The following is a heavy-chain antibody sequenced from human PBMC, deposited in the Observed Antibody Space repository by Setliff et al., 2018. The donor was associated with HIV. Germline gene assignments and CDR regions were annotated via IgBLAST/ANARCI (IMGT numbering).Heavy chain of an antibody. J-gene: IGHJ3*02. CDR1: GGSISSSSYY. CDR3: ARPRYTYGTPPAFDI. Sequence: SETLSLTCTVSGGSISSSSYYWGWIRQPPGKGLEWIGSIYYSGSTYSNPSLKSRVTISVDTSKNQFSLKLSSVTAADTAVYYCARPRYTYGTPPAFDIWGXXTVVTVSS. V-gene: IGHV4-39*01. CDR2: IYYSGST. D-gene: IGHD5-18*01.